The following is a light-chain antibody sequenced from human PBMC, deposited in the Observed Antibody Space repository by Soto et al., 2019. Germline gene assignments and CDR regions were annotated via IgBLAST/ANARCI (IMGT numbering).Light chain of an antibody. J-gene: IGKJ4*01. Sequence: EIVLTQSPATLSLSAGERATLSCRASQSISTYLAWYQQRPGQAPRLLIYDASNRATGIPARFSGSGSGTDFALSISSLEPEDFAVYYCQQRHTWLLTFGGGTKVEIK. CDR3: QQRHTWLLT. V-gene: IGKV3-11*01. CDR1: QSISTY. CDR2: DAS.